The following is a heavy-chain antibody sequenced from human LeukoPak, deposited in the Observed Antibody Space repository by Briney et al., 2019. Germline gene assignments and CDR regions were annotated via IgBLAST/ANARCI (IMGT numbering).Heavy chain of an antibody. V-gene: IGHV3-30-3*01. D-gene: IGHD6-19*01. CDR3: SSSSSGLYRFDY. J-gene: IGHJ4*02. CDR1: GFTFSSYA. CDR2: ISYDGSNK. Sequence: PGGSLRLSCAASGFTFSSYAMHWVRQAPGKGLEWVAVISYDGSNKYYADSVKSRFTISRDNSTNTLYLQMNSLRAEDTAVYYFSSSSSGLYRFDYWGQGSLVTVSS.